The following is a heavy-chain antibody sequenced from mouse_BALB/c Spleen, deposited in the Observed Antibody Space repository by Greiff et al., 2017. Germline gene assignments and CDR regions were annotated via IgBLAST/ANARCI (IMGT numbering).Heavy chain of an antibody. CDR1: GFTFSSFG. Sequence: EVKLVESGGGLVQPGGSRKLSCAASGFTFSSFGMHWVRQAPEKGLEWVAYISSGSSTIYYADTVKGRFTISRDNPKNTLFLQMTSLRSEDTAMYYCAREGYDRDPYYYAMDYWGQGTSVTVSS. V-gene: IGHV5-17*02. J-gene: IGHJ4*01. CDR3: AREGYDRDPYYYAMDY. D-gene: IGHD2-2*01. CDR2: ISSGSSTI.